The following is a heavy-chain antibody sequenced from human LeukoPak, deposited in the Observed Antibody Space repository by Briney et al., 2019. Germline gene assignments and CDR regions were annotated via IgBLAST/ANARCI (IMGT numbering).Heavy chain of an antibody. J-gene: IGHJ4*02. CDR2: IRSKAYGGTT. Sequence: SPRPSCTASGFTFAAYAMSWLRPAPAKGLDWLGFIRSKAYGGTTEYAASVKGRFTISRDDSKSIAYLQMNSLKTEDTAVYYCTREDYDSSGYYLDYWGQGTLVTVSS. CDR3: TREDYDSSGYYLDY. CDR1: GFTFAAYA. V-gene: IGHV3-49*03. D-gene: IGHD3-22*01.